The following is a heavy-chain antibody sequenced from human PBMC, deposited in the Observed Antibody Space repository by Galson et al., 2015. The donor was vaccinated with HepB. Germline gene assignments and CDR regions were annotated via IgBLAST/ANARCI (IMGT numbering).Heavy chain of an antibody. J-gene: IGHJ6*02. Sequence: CAISGDSVSSNSAAWNWIRQSPSRGLEWLGRIYYRSKWYNDYAVSVKSRITINPDTSKNQFSLQLNSVTPEDTAVYYCARDSRYSSGWYFGVGMDVWGQGTTVTVSS. CDR1: GDSVSSNSAA. D-gene: IGHD6-19*01. CDR3: ARDSRYSSGWYFGVGMDV. CDR2: IYYRSKWYN. V-gene: IGHV6-1*01.